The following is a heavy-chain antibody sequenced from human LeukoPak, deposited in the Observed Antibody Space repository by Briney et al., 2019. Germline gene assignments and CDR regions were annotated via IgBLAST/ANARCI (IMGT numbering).Heavy chain of an antibody. Sequence: PGGSLRLSCAASGFTFSSYWMHWVRQAPGKGLVWVSRINSDGSSTSYADSVKGRFTISRDNAKNTLYLQMNSLRAEDTAVYYCARAQYYYDSSGYYYAWGQGTLVTVSS. V-gene: IGHV3-74*01. J-gene: IGHJ5*02. CDR1: GFTFSSYW. CDR2: INSDGSST. D-gene: IGHD3-22*01. CDR3: ARAQYYYDSSGYYYA.